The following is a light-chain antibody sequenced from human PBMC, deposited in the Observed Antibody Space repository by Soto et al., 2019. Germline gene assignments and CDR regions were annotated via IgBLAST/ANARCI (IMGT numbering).Light chain of an antibody. CDR2: KTS. Sequence: DIHMTQSPSTLSASVGDRVTITCRASQSISIWLAWYQQKPGKAPNLLIYKTSSLESGVPSRFSCSGSGTELTLTISSLQPDDFATYYCQQYNDYSWTFGQGTKVEIK. CDR1: QSISIW. CDR3: QQYNDYSWT. J-gene: IGKJ1*01. V-gene: IGKV1-5*03.